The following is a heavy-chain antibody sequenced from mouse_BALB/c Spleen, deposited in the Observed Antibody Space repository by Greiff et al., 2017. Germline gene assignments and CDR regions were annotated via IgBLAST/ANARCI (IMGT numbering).Heavy chain of an antibody. D-gene: IGHD2-4*01. CDR2: ISSGGST. Sequence: DVKLVESGGGLVKPGGSLKLSCAASGFTFSSYAMSWVRQTPEKRLEWVASISSGGSTYYPDSVRGRFTISRDNARNILYLQMSSLRSEDTAMYYCARGSAYDYGYYYAMDYWGQGTSVTVSS. J-gene: IGHJ4*01. V-gene: IGHV5-6-5*01. CDR1: GFTFSSYA. CDR3: ARGSAYDYGYYYAMDY.